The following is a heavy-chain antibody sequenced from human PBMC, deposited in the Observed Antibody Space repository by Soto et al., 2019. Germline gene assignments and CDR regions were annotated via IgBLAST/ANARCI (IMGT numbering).Heavy chain of an antibody. D-gene: IGHD3-10*01. CDR3: ASLPRITMVRGVIAYFYDMDV. V-gene: IGHV3-48*01. CDR2: ISSSSSTI. J-gene: IGHJ6*03. Sequence: EVQLVESGGGLVQPGGSLRLSCAASGFTFSSYSMNWVRQAPGKGLEWVSYISSSSSTIYYADSVKGRFTISRDNAKSSLYLQMNSLRADDTAVYYCASLPRITMVRGVIAYFYDMDVWGKGTTVTVSS. CDR1: GFTFSSYS.